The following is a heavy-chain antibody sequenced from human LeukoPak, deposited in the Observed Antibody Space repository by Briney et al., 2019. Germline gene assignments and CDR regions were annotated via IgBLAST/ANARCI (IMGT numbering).Heavy chain of an antibody. Sequence: GGSLRLSCAASGFTFRSYNMNWVRQAPGKGLEWVSSISSSSSYIYYADSMKGRFTISRDNAKNSLYLQMNSLRAEDTAVYYCARCQDDYGDYDYWGQGTLVTVSS. V-gene: IGHV3-21*01. CDR1: GFTFRSYN. D-gene: IGHD4-17*01. J-gene: IGHJ4*02. CDR3: ARCQDDYGDYDY. CDR2: ISSSSSYI.